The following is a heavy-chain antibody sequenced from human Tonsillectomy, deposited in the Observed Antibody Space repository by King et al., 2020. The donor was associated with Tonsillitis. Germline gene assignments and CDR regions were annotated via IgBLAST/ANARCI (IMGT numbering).Heavy chain of an antibody. CDR2: IYSSGST. Sequence: QLQESGPGLAKPSETLSLTCTVSGGSIRSHYWSWIRQPPGKGLEWIGYIYSSGSTNNNPSLKSRVTISVDTSKNQFSLKLSSVTAADTAVYYCARLLPEYSRSAGCFDYWGQGTLVTVSS. J-gene: IGHJ4*02. CDR3: ARLLPEYSRSAGCFDY. V-gene: IGHV4-59*08. CDR1: GGSIRSHY. D-gene: IGHD6-6*01.